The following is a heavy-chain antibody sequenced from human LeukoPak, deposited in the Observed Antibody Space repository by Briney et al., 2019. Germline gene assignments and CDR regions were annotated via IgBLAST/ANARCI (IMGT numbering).Heavy chain of an antibody. V-gene: IGHV3-21*01. J-gene: IGHJ6*02. CDR2: ISSSSSYI. CDR3: AGGGSGPIYYYYYYGMDV. D-gene: IGHD6-19*01. CDR1: GFTFSSYS. Sequence: PGGSLRLSCAASGFTFSSYSMNLVRQAPGKGLEWVSSISSSSSYIYYADSVKGRFTISRDNAKNSLYLQMNSLRDEDTAVYYCAGGGSGPIYYYYYYGMDVWGQGTTVTVSS.